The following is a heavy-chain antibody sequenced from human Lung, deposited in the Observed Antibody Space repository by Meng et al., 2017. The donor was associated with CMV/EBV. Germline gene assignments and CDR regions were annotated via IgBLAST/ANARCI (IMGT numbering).Heavy chain of an antibody. Sequence: GESLKISCAASGFTFSSYAMSWVRQAPGKGPEWVSVVYSGGSSRYYADPVKGRFAISRDNSKNTLYLQMNCLRAEETAVYYCAKEHREIDWLHYFDYWGQGTLVTVSS. V-gene: IGHV3-23*03. CDR3: AKEHREIDWLHYFDY. CDR2: VYSGGSSR. CDR1: GFTFSSYA. J-gene: IGHJ4*02. D-gene: IGHD3-9*01.